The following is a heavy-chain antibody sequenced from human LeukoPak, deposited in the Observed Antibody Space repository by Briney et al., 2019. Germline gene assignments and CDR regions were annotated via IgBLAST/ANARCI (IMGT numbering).Heavy chain of an antibody. V-gene: IGHV1-24*01. Sequence: ASVKVSCKVSGYTLTELFMHWVRQAPGKGLEWMGGFDPEDGETIYAQKFQGRVTMTEDTSTDTAYMELSSLRSEDTAVYYCASLNYYGSGSYYNYWFDPWGQGTLVTVSS. D-gene: IGHD3-10*01. CDR1: GYTLTELF. J-gene: IGHJ5*02. CDR2: FDPEDGET. CDR3: ASLNYYGSGSYYNYWFDP.